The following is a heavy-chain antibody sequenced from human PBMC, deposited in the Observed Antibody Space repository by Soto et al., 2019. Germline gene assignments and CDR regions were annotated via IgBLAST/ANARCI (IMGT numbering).Heavy chain of an antibody. CDR1: GASVSSGNHY. D-gene: IGHD1-1*01. V-gene: IGHV4-61*01. CDR2: IYHSGIT. CDR3: ARDTTPSL. J-gene: IGHJ4*02. Sequence: SETLSLTCTVSGASVSSGNHYWSWIRQPPGKGLEWIGYIYHSGITNYNPSLKSRVTISADTSRSQFSLKVSSVTAADTAMYYCARDTTPSLWGQGTLVTVSS.